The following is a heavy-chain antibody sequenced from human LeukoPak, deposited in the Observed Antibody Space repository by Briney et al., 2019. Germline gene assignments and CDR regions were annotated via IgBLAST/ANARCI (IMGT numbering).Heavy chain of an antibody. CDR1: GVPISWYY. D-gene: IGHD5/OR15-5a*01. J-gene: IGHJ4*02. Sequence: ETLSLTCTVSGVPISWYYGGWIRQPPGKGLEWVGYIYDSGRTNYIPSLNNRVTISLDTSKKQFSLKLNSVTATGTAGYYCARRVKCRYFDYCGQRTLVTVPS. CDR2: IYDSGRT. CDR3: ARRVKCRYFDY. V-gene: IGHV4-59*01.